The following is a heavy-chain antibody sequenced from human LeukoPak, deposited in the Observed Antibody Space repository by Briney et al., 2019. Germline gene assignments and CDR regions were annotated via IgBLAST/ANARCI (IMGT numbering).Heavy chain of an antibody. J-gene: IGHJ4*02. D-gene: IGHD3-16*01. V-gene: IGHV4-31*03. CDR3: ARDQQLGGDYFDY. CDR1: GGSISSGGYY. CDR2: IYYSGST. Sequence: PSETLSLTCTVSGGSISSGGYYWSWIRQHPGKGLEWIGYIYYSGSTYYNPSLKSRVTISVDTSKNQFSLKLSSVTAADTAVYYCARDQQLGGDYFDYWGQGTLVTVSS.